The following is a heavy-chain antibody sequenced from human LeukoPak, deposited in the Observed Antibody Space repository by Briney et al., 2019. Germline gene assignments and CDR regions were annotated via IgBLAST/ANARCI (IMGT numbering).Heavy chain of an antibody. V-gene: IGHV3-21*01. D-gene: IGHD6-6*01. CDR1: GFTFSSYS. Sequence: NPGGSLRLSCAASGFTFSSYSMNWVRQAPGKGLEWVSSISSSSSYIYYADSVKGRFTISRDNAKNSLYLQMNSLRAEDTAVYYCARDLRIAARTDYWSQGTLVTVSS. CDR2: ISSSSSYI. CDR3: ARDLRIAARTDY. J-gene: IGHJ4*02.